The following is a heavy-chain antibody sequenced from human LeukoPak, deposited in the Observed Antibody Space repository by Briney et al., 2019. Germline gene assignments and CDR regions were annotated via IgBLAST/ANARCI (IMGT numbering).Heavy chain of an antibody. V-gene: IGHV3-23*01. J-gene: IGHJ4*02. CDR1: GFTFSTSA. D-gene: IGHD5-24*01. CDR3: AESRDGYYAYFEY. CDR2: ISGSGGSI. Sequence: PGGSLRLSCAASGFTFSTSAMSWVRQAPGKGLEWVSTISGSGGSIYYADSVKGRFTISRDNSNNTMYLQMNSLRAEDTAIYYCAESRDGYYAYFEYWGQGALVTVSS.